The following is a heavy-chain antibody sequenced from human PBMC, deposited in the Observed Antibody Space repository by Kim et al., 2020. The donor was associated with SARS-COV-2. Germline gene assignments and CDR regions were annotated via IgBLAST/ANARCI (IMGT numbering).Heavy chain of an antibody. Sequence: ASVKVSCKASGYTFTSYYMHWVRQAPGQGLEWMGIINPSGGSTSYAQKFQGRVTMTRDTSTSTVYMELSSLRSEDTAVYYCARESSYYYSPYYDFWSGYYPSFGYWGQGTLVTVSS. V-gene: IGHV1-46*01. D-gene: IGHD3-3*01. J-gene: IGHJ4*02. CDR3: ARESSYYYSPYYDFWSGYYPSFGY. CDR2: INPSGGST. CDR1: GYTFTSYY.